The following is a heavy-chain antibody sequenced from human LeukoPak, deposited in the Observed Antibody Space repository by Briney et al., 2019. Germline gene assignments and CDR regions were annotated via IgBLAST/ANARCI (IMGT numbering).Heavy chain of an antibody. V-gene: IGHV3-64*01. CDR2: ISSNGDST. CDR3: AREYYYEELDY. Sequence: GGSLRLSCAASGFTFSSYPMHWVRQAPQEGLEYVSGISSNGDSTYYANSVKGRFTISRDNSKNTLYLQMGSLRAEDMAVYYCAREYYYEELDYWGQGTLVTVSS. J-gene: IGHJ4*02. D-gene: IGHD3-22*01. CDR1: GFTFSSYP.